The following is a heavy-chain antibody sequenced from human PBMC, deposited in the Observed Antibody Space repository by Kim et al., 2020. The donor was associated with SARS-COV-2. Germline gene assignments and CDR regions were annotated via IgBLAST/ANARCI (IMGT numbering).Heavy chain of an antibody. CDR3: ECVRVLLWFGEHGGWFGP. D-gene: IGHD3-10*01. J-gene: IGHJ5*02. Sequence: SETLSLTCAVSGGSFSGYYWSWIRQPPGKGLEWIGEINHSGSTNYNPSLTSRVPISVYTSKNQFSLTLSSVTAADTAVYSCECVRVLLWFGEHGGWFGP. CDR2: INHSGST. V-gene: IGHV4-34*01. CDR1: GGSFSGYY.